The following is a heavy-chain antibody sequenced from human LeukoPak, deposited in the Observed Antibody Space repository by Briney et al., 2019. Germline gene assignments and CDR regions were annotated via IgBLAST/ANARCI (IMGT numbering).Heavy chain of an antibody. Sequence: PGESLRLSCAASGFTFSSYSMNWVRQAPGKGLEWVSSISSSSSYIYYADSVKGRFTISRDNAKNSLYLQMNSLRAEDTAVYYCARSCSSTSCYLGYWGQGTLVTVSS. CDR1: GFTFSSYS. J-gene: IGHJ4*02. V-gene: IGHV3-21*01. CDR3: ARSCSSTSCYLGY. CDR2: ISSSSSYI. D-gene: IGHD2-2*01.